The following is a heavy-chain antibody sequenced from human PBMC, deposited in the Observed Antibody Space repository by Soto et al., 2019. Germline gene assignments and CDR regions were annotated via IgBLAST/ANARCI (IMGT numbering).Heavy chain of an antibody. D-gene: IGHD6-19*01. CDR2: INHSGST. CDR3: ARARRVSLPRWLVAFDI. J-gene: IGHJ3*02. V-gene: IGHV4-34*01. Sequence: QVQLQQWGAGLLKPSETLSLTCAVYGGSFSGYYWSWIRQPPGKGLEWIGEINHSGSTNYNPSLKSRVTISVDTSKNQFSLKLSSVTAADTAVYYCARARRVSLPRWLVAFDIWGQGTMVTVSS. CDR1: GGSFSGYY.